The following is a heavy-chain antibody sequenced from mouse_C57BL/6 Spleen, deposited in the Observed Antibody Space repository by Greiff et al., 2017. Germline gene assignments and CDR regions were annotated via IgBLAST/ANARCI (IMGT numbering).Heavy chain of an antibody. J-gene: IGHJ3*01. V-gene: IGHV5-17*01. CDR3: ARRDYDDVFAY. CDR1: GFTFSDYG. CDR2: ISSGSSTI. Sequence: VQLKESGGGLVKPGGSLKLSCAASGFTFSDYGMHCVRQAPEKGLEWVAYISSGSSTIYYADTVKGRFTISRDNAKNTLFLQMTSLRSEDTAMYYCARRDYDDVFAYWDQGTLVTVSA. D-gene: IGHD2-4*01.